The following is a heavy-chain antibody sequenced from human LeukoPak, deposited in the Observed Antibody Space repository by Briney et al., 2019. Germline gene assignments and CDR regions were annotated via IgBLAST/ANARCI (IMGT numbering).Heavy chain of an antibody. V-gene: IGHV3-23*01. Sequence: GGSLRLSCAASGFTFSSYAMSWVRQAQGKGLEWVSAISGTGGSTYYADSVKGRFTISRDNSKNTLYLQMNSLRAEDTAVYYCAKVRDNWGFDYWGQGTLVTVSS. D-gene: IGHD7-27*01. J-gene: IGHJ4*02. CDR1: GFTFSSYA. CDR2: ISGTGGST. CDR3: AKVRDNWGFDY.